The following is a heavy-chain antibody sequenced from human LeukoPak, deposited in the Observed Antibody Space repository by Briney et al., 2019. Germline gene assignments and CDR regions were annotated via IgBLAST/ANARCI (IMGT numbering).Heavy chain of an antibody. V-gene: IGHV1-2*02. J-gene: IGHJ4*02. D-gene: IGHD3-10*01. CDR2: INPNSGGT. Sequence: ASVKVSCKASGYTFTGYYMHWVRQAPGQGLEWMGWINPNSGGTNYAQKFQGRVTMTRDTSISTAYMELSRLRSDDPAVYYCASLGLDYYGSGSYLGGDYFDYWGQGTLVTVSS. CDR1: GYTFTGYY. CDR3: ASLGLDYYGSGSYLGGDYFDY.